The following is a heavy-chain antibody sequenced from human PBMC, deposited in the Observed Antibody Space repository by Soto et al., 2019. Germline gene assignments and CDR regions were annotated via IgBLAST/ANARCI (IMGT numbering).Heavy chain of an antibody. V-gene: IGHV3-74*01. CDR2: INTDGSGT. D-gene: IGHD5-18*01. CDR1: GFNFSNYW. J-gene: IGHJ4*02. Sequence: EVQLVESGGGLVQPGGSLRLSCAASGFNFSNYWMHWVRQAPGKGLVWVSRINTDGSGTTYAGSVKGRFTMSRDNAKNTLVLQMNGLRAEDTAVYYCARGASGYSYGWGQGTLVTVSS. CDR3: ARGASGYSYG.